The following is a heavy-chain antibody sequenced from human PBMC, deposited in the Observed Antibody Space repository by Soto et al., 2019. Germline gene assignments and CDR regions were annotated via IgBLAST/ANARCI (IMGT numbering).Heavy chain of an antibody. J-gene: IGHJ4*02. CDR1: GFTFSRYS. V-gene: IGHV3-48*01. D-gene: IGHD5-12*01. CDR3: ARFLFSGLEYFDY. CDR2: ISSSSSTI. Sequence: SLRLSCAASGFTFSRYSMNWVRQAPGKGRGGVSYISSSSSTIYYAASVKGRFTISRDNAKNSLYLQMNSLRAEDTAVYYCARFLFSGLEYFDYWGQGTLVTVSS.